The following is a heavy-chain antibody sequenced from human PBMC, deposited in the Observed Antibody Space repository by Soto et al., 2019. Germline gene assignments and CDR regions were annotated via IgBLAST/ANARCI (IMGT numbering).Heavy chain of an antibody. Sequence: SETLSLTCTVSGGSISSSSYYWGWIRQPPGKGLEWIGSIYYSGSTYYNPSLKSRVTISVDTSKNQFSLKLSSVTAADTAVYYCARHRGVGKTFYVFWSGYFTPPYYYHGRDVGGQGTTVRLL. V-gene: IGHV4-39*01. CDR1: GGSISSSSYY. J-gene: IGHJ6*02. CDR3: ARHRGVGKTFYVFWSGYFTPPYYYHGRDV. D-gene: IGHD3-3*01. CDR2: IYYSGST.